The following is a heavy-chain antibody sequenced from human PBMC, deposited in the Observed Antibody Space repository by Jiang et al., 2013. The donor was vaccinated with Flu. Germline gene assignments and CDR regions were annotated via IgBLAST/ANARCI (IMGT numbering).Heavy chain of an antibody. D-gene: IGHD6-6*01. CDR3: ATRPPESSSPFDY. CDR2: IYPGDSDT. J-gene: IGHJ4*02. Sequence: QLVESGAEVKKPGESLKISCKGSGYSFATYWIGWVRQMPGKGLEWMGIIYPGDSDTRYSPSFQGQVTISADKSISTAYLQWSSLKASDTAMYYCATRPPESSSPFDYWGQGTLVTVSS. V-gene: IGHV5-51*03. CDR1: GYSFATYW.